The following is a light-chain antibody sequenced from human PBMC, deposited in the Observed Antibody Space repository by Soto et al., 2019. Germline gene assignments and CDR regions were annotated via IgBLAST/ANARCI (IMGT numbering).Light chain of an antibody. J-gene: IGKJ1*01. Sequence: EIVMTQSPATLSGSPGERATLSCRASQSVGINLAWYQQKPGQAPRLLIYGASTRATGIPDRFSGSGSGTEFTLTISSLQPDDFATYYCQHYNSYSEAFGQGTKVDIK. CDR3: QHYNSYSEA. CDR2: GAS. V-gene: IGKV3-15*01. CDR1: QSVGIN.